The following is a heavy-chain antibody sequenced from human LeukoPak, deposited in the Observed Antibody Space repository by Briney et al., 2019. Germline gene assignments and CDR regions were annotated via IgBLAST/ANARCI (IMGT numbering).Heavy chain of an antibody. CDR3: TKGLYGSGSSPDL. D-gene: IGHD3-10*01. J-gene: IGHJ5*02. CDR2: ISGSDSST. Sequence: GGSLRLSCAASGFTFSKYAMTWVRQAPGKGLEWVSGISGSDSSTYYADSVKGRLTISRDNGKNTLYLQMNSLRAEDTAVYYCTKGLYGSGSSPDLWGQGTLVIVSA. V-gene: IGHV3-23*01. CDR1: GFTFSKYA.